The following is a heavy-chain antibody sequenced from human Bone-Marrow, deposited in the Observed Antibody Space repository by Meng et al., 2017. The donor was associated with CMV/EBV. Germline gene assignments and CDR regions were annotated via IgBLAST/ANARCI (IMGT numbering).Heavy chain of an antibody. CDR2: ISGSIGST. Sequence: GESLKISCAASGFTFSSYTMNWVRQAPGKGLEWVSAISGSIGSTYYADSVKGRFTIYRDNSKNTLYLQMSGLTADDKAVDYCAKVPYYYDSSGYSPLLKHNAFDMWGQGTMVTVSS. CDR1: GFTFSSYT. D-gene: IGHD3-22*01. CDR3: AKVPYYYDSSGYSPLLKHNAFDM. V-gene: IGHV3-23*01. J-gene: IGHJ3*02.